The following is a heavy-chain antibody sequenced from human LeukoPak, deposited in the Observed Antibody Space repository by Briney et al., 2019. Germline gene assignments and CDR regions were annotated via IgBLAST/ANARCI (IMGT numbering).Heavy chain of an antibody. Sequence: GGSLRLSCAASGFAFSDYYMSWSRQAPGKGLEWVSYISSSSSYTNYADSVKGRFTISRDNAKNSLYLQMNSLRAEDTAVYYCARDAVSLGAAGTSDYWGQGSLVTVSS. J-gene: IGHJ4*02. CDR2: ISSSSSYT. V-gene: IGHV3-11*05. D-gene: IGHD6-13*01. CDR3: ARDAVSLGAAGTSDY. CDR1: GFAFSDYY.